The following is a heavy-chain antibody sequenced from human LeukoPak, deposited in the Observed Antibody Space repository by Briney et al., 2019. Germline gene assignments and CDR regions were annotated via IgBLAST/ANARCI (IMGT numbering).Heavy chain of an antibody. J-gene: IGHJ4*02. D-gene: IGHD4-17*01. CDR3: ARARRGGDYDSYFDY. CDR2: ISAFNGDT. V-gene: IGHV1-18*01. Sequence: ASVRVSCKASGYTFSNYGISWVRQAPGQGLEWMGWISAFNGDTNYAQNLQGRVTLTTDTSTSTAYMDLESLRSDDTAVYYCARARRGGDYDSYFDYWGQGTLVTVSS. CDR1: GYTFSNYG.